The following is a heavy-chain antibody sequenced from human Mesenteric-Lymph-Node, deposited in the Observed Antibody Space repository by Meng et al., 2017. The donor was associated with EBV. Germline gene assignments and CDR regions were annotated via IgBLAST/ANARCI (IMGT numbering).Heavy chain of an antibody. V-gene: IGHV4-4*02. D-gene: IGHD4-17*01. CDR2: IFHSGST. J-gene: IGHJ4*02. CDR1: GGSISSTNW. Sequence: QVQLQESGPGLVKPSGTLSLTCAVSGGSISSTNWWSWVRQPPGKGLEWIGEIFHSGSTNYNPSLKSRVTISLDKSTNQFSLNLTSVTAADTAVYYCARAPHGYGDIPLQLDYWGQGSLVTVSS. CDR3: ARAPHGYGDIPLQLDY.